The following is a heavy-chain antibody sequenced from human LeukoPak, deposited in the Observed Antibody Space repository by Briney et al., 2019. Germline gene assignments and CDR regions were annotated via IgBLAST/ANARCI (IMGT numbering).Heavy chain of an antibody. Sequence: GGSLRLSCAASGFTFNNYAMNWVRQAPGKGLEWVSSISGSGGSTYYADSVKGRFTISRDNSKNTLYLQMNSLRAEDTAVYYCARDRGSGWYDYWGQGTLVTVSS. CDR3: ARDRGSGWYDY. CDR2: ISGSGGST. CDR1: GFTFNNYA. D-gene: IGHD6-19*01. J-gene: IGHJ4*02. V-gene: IGHV3-23*01.